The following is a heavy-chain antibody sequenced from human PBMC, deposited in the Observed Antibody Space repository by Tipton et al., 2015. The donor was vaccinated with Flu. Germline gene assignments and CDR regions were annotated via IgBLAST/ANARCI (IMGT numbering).Heavy chain of an antibody. CDR1: RGSISDYF. CDR2: IHKTGTT. D-gene: IGHD4-11*01. CDR3: ARRDYSNYVSEPKNWFDP. J-gene: IGHJ5*02. V-gene: IGHV4-4*09. Sequence: GLVKPSETLSLTCNVSRGSISDYFWSWIRQTPGKGLEWIGNIHKTGTTYFNPSLRSRVTFSVDTSKNQFSLKLASVTAADTAVYYCARRDYSNYVSEPKNWFDPWGQGTLVIVSS.